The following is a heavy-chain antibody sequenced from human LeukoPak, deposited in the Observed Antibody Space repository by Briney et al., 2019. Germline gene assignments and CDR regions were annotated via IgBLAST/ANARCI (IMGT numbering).Heavy chain of an antibody. D-gene: IGHD4-17*01. J-gene: IGHJ4*02. Sequence: PGGSLRLSCVASGFTLRTYWMHWVRQAPGKGLEWVSVIYSGGSTYYADSVKGRFTISRDNSKNTLYLQMNSLRAEDTAVYYCARDTVFDYWGQGTLVTVSS. CDR1: GFTLRTYW. CDR2: IYSGGST. V-gene: IGHV3-66*01. CDR3: ARDTVFDY.